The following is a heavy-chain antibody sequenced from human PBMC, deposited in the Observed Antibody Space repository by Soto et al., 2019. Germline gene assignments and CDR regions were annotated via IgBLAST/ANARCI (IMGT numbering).Heavy chain of an antibody. CDR3: ARADDAPYDSSGYYYNY. Sequence: QVQLQESGPGLVKPSQTLSLTCTVSGGSISSGGYYWSWIRQHPGKGLEWIGYIYYSGSTYYNPSLKSRVTLSVDPSTNQFSLKLSSVTAADTAVYYCARADDAPYDSSGYYYNYWGQGTLVTVSS. D-gene: IGHD3-22*01. J-gene: IGHJ4*02. CDR1: GGSISSGGYY. CDR2: IYYSGST. V-gene: IGHV4-31*03.